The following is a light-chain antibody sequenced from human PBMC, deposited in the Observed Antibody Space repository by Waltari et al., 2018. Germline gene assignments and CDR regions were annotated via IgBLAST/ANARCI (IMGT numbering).Light chain of an antibody. CDR2: HYS. V-gene: IGLV3-21*04. CDR1: NSGSKT. Sequence: SYVLTQPPSVSVAPGKTASITCGGNNSGSKTVHWYQQKPGQAPVLVSYHYSDRPSGMSELFSGSRSGNTATLTFSRVEAGDEADYYCQVWDSSSVVFGGGTKLTVL. CDR3: QVWDSSSVV. J-gene: IGLJ2*01.